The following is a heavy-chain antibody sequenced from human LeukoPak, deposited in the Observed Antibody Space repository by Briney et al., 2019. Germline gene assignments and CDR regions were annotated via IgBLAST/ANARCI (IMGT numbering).Heavy chain of an antibody. D-gene: IGHD6-19*01. V-gene: IGHV4-59*01. CDR2: IYYSGST. CDR1: GGSISSYY. J-gene: IGHJ4*02. Sequence: SETLSLTCTVSGGSISSYYWSWIRQPPGKGLEWIGYIYYSGSTNYNPSLKSRVTISVDTSKNQFSLKLSSVTAADTAVYYCARAPAVAGMLDYFDYWGQGTLVTVSS. CDR3: ARAPAVAGMLDYFDY.